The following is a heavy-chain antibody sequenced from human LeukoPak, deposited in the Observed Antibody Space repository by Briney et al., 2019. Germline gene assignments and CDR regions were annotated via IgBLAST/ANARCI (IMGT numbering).Heavy chain of an antibody. D-gene: IGHD3-10*01. CDR3: TRDSGRMVRGVIFDY. V-gene: IGHV4-61*02. J-gene: IGHJ4*02. Sequence: SETLSLTCTVSGGSISSGSYYWSWIRQPAGKGLEWIGRIYTSGSTNYNPSLKSRVTISVDTSKNQFSLKLSSVTAADTAVYYCTRDSGRMVRGVIFDYWGQGTLVTVSS. CDR1: GGSISSGSYY. CDR2: IYTSGST.